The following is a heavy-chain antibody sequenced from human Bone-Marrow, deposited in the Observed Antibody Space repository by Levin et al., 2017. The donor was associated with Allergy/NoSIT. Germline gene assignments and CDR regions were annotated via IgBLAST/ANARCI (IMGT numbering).Heavy chain of an antibody. D-gene: IGHD5-12*01. CDR1: GFTFNNFG. J-gene: IGHJ5*02. CDR2: ISYDGSYT. CDR3: TRPCRPLVATPRWFDP. V-gene: IGHV3-30*03. Sequence: SCVASGFTFNNFGMHWVRQTPGKGLDWVAVISYDGSYTSYADSVKGRFTISRDNSNNTLYLQMNRLRTDDTGLYYCTRPCRPLVATPRWFDPWGQGTQVTVSS.